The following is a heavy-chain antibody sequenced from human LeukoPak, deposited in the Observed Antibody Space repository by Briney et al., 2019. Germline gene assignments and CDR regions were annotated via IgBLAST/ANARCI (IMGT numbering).Heavy chain of an antibody. CDR3: AELGITMIGGV. Sequence: GGSLRLSCAASGFTFSETWMTWVRQAPGKGLEWVANIKCDGSEKYYVDSVKGRFTISRDNAKNSLYLQMNSLRAEDTAVYYCAELGITMIGGVWGKGTTVTISS. D-gene: IGHD3-10*02. CDR2: IKCDGSEK. V-gene: IGHV3-7*01. J-gene: IGHJ6*04. CDR1: GFTFSETW.